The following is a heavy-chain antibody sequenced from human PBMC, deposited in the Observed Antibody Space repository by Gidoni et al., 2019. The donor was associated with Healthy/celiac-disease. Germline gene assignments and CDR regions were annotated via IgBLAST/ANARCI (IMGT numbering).Heavy chain of an antibody. V-gene: IGHV3-7*01. Sequence: EVQLVESGGGLVQPGGSLRLSCAASGFTFSSYWMSWVRQAPGKGLELVANIKQDGSEKYYVDSVKGLFTISRDNAKNSLYLQMNSLRAEDTAVYYCARGSRLVANDYWGQGTLVTVSS. CDR1: GFTFSSYW. CDR2: IKQDGSEK. CDR3: ARGSRLVANDY. J-gene: IGHJ4*02. D-gene: IGHD5-12*01.